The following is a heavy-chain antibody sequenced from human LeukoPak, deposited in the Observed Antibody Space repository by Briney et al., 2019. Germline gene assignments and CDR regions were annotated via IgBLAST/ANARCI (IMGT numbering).Heavy chain of an antibody. J-gene: IGHJ4*02. D-gene: IGHD3-22*01. V-gene: IGHV3-48*03. CDR2: ISSSGSTI. CDR3: AKADSYDSSGYYY. CDR1: GFTFSSYE. Sequence: PGGSLRLSCAASGFTFSSYEMNWVRQAPGKGLEWVSYISSSGSTIYYADSVKGRFTISRDNSKNTLYLQMNSLRAEDTAVYYCAKADSYDSSGYYYWGQGTLVTVSS.